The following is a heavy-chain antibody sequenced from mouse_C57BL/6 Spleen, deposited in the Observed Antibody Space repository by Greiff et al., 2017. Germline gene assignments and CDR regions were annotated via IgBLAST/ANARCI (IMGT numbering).Heavy chain of an antibody. CDR2: IYPGDGDT. CDR1: GYAFSSSW. CDR3: ARSGYDYYVDY. D-gene: IGHD2-4*01. V-gene: IGHV1-82*01. J-gene: IGHJ2*01. Sequence: VQLVESGPELVKPGASVKISCKASGYAFSSSWMNWVKQRPGKGLEGIGRIYPGDGDTNYNGKFKGKATLTADKSSSTAYMQLSSLTSEDSAVYFCARSGYDYYVDYWGQGTTLTVSS.